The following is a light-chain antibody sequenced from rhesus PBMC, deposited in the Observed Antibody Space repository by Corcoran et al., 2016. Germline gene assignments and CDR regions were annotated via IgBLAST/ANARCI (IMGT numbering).Light chain of an antibody. CDR2: DAS. CDR3: QQPTSYPLT. CDR1: QGISKY. J-gene: IGKJ4*01. Sequence: DIQMTQSPSSLSASVGDTVTITCQASQGISKYLACYQQKPWKAPKLLTYDASNLHSGVPSRFSGIGSGTEFTLTISSLLPEVFATYYCQQPTSYPLTFGVGTKVELK. V-gene: IGKV1-33*01.